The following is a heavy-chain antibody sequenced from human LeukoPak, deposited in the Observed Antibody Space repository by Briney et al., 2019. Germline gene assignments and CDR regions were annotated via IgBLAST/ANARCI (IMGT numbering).Heavy chain of an antibody. CDR1: GGSFSGYY. V-gene: IGHV4-34*01. D-gene: IGHD2-21*01. J-gene: IGHJ4*02. CDR3: ARSAYRDFDY. Sequence: SETLSLTCAVYGGSFSGYYWNWIRQPPGKGLEWIGEINHSGSTNYNPSLKSRVTISVDTSKNQFSLKLSSVTAADTAVYYCARSAYRDFDYWGQGTLVTVSS. CDR2: INHSGST.